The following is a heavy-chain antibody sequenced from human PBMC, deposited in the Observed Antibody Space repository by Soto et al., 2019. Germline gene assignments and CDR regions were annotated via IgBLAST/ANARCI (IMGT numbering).Heavy chain of an antibody. CDR1: GDSVSSNSAA. V-gene: IGHV6-1*01. CDR2: TYYRSKWYN. Sequence: KQSQTLSLTCAISGDSVSSNSAAWNWIRQSPSRGLEWLGRTYYRSKWYNDYAVSVKSRITINPDTSKNQFSLQLNSVTPEDTAVYYCARGPYSSGPGRVWAWFDPWGQGTLVTVSS. CDR3: ARGPYSSGPGRVWAWFDP. J-gene: IGHJ5*02. D-gene: IGHD6-19*01.